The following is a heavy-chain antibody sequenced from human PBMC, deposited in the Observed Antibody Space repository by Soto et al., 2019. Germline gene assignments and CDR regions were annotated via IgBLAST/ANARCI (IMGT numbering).Heavy chain of an antibody. CDR3: ARDPLYISRLFDP. V-gene: IGHV1-69*06. Sequence: VQLVQSGAEVKKPGSSVKVSCKASGGSFSSYGINWVRQAPGQGLEWMGGIIPLFDTVNYAQKFQGRLTISADKSTSTAYMELSSLRSEDTAVYYCARDPLYISRLFDPWGQGTLVTVSS. D-gene: IGHD3-9*01. CDR1: GGSFSSYG. CDR2: IIPLFDTV. J-gene: IGHJ5*02.